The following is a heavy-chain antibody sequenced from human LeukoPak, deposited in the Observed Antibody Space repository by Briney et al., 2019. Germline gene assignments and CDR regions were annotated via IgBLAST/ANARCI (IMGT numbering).Heavy chain of an antibody. V-gene: IGHV3-74*01. D-gene: IGHD3-16*02. CDR1: GFTFSSYW. CDR2: INSDGSST. Sequence: RTGGSLRLSCAASGFTFSSYWMHWVRQAPGKGLVWVSRINSDGSSTSYADSVKGRFTISRDNAKNTLYLQMNSLRAEDTAVYYCARGRGAPFGGVIAPDAFGIWGQGTMVTVSS. CDR3: ARGRGAPFGGVIAPDAFGI. J-gene: IGHJ3*02.